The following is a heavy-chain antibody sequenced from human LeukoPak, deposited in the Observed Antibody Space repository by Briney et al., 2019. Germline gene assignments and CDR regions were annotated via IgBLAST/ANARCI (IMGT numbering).Heavy chain of an antibody. CDR2: IYPGDSDT. D-gene: IGHD2-21*02. CDR3: ARTYCGGDCYYSYFDY. V-gene: IGHV5-51*01. J-gene: IGHJ4*02. CDR1: GYSFTTYR. Sequence: GESLKTSCKGSGYSFTTYRIGWVRQMPGRGLEWMGIIYPGDSDTRYSPSFQGQVTISADKSISTAYLQWSSLKASDTAMYYCARTYCGGDCYYSYFDYWGQGTLVTVSS.